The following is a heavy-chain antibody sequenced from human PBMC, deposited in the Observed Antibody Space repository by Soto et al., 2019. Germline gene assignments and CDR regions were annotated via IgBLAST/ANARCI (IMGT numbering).Heavy chain of an antibody. CDR2: ISGSSRDI. CDR3: ARDKGIVAENWFDP. CDR1: GFTFRSFG. D-gene: IGHD1-26*01. V-gene: IGHV3-21*01. Sequence: EVQLVESGGGLVKPGGSLRLSCVASGFTFRSFGLNWVRQAPGKGLGWVSSISGSSRDIHYADSVKGRFTISRADAENSLYIQMNSLRVEDTAVYYCARDKGIVAENWFDPWGQGTLVTVSS. J-gene: IGHJ5*02.